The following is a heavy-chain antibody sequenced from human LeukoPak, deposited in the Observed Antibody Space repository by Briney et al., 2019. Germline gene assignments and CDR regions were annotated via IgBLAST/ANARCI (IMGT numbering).Heavy chain of an antibody. D-gene: IGHD3-22*01. Sequence: PGGSLRLSCAASGFTFSSYSMNWVRQAPGKGLEWVSSISSSSSYIYYADSVKGRFTISRDNAKNSLYLQMNSLRAEDTALYYCAKADYDSSGYYGLFDYWGQGTLVTVSS. CDR3: AKADYDSSGYYGLFDY. V-gene: IGHV3-21*04. CDR1: GFTFSSYS. J-gene: IGHJ4*02. CDR2: ISSSSSYI.